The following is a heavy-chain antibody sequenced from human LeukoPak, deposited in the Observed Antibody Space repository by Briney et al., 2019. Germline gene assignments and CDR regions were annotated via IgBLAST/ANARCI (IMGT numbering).Heavy chain of an antibody. Sequence: SETLSLTCTVSGGSISSGSYYWSWIRQPAGTGLEWIGRIYTSGSTNYNPSLKSRVTISMDTSKNQLSLRLTSVTAADTAVYYCAKETDYSNPNCFDPWGQGTLVTVSS. CDR1: GGSISSGSYY. CDR3: AKETDYSNPNCFDP. V-gene: IGHV4-61*02. D-gene: IGHD4-11*01. J-gene: IGHJ5*02. CDR2: IYTSGST.